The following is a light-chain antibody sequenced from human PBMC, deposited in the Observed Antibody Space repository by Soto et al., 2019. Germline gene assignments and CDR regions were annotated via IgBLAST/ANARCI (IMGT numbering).Light chain of an antibody. CDR3: WLYYNGPYV. CDR1: TGAVTSGHY. V-gene: IGLV7-46*01. Sequence: QAVVTQEPSVTVSPGGTVTLTCGSSTGAVTSGHYPYWFQQKPVQAPRTLIYDTSNRHSWTPARFSGSLLGGKAALPLSGAQPEDEAEYYCWLYYNGPYVFGTGTKLTVL. CDR2: DTS. J-gene: IGLJ1*01.